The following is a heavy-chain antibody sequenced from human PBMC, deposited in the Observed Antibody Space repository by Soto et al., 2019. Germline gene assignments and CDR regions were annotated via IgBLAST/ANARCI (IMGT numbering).Heavy chain of an antibody. V-gene: IGHV3-11*01. CDR3: AILNAASGSY. J-gene: IGHJ4*02. CDR2: MSSSGATI. Sequence: GGSLRLSCAGSGFTFRDLYMSWVRQAPGQGLEWVSYMSSSGATIYYADSVRGRFTISRDNAKNSLYLQMNSLRAEDTAVYYCAILNAASGSYWGQGSLVTVSS. CDR1: GFTFRDLY. D-gene: IGHD6-25*01.